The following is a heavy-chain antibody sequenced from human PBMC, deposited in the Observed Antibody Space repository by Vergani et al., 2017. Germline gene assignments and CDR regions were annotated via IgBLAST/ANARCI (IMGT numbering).Heavy chain of an antibody. V-gene: IGHV5-51*01. CDR3: TRHVPCGDGACLHFDH. J-gene: IGHJ4*02. Sequence: EVMLVQSGAEVKTPGESLKISCKYSESSFISNEIAWVRQMSGKGLQWMGNINPIDSKIAYSPSFQGQAIMSLDKSITTAYLQWRSLKASDTAIYYCTRHVPCGDGACLHFDHWGQGTQGTVSS. CDR2: INPIDSKI. D-gene: IGHD2-21*01. CDR1: ESSFISNE.